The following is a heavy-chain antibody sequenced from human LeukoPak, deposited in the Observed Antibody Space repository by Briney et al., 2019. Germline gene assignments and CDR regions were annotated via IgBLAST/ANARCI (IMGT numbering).Heavy chain of an antibody. V-gene: IGHV3-30*02. CDR3: ANPYCSSGSCYSFAY. J-gene: IGHJ4*02. CDR2: IRYDGSNK. CDR1: GFTFSSYG. D-gene: IGHD2-15*01. Sequence: GGSLRLSCAASGFTFSSYGMHWVRQAPGKGLEWVAFIRYDGSNKYYADSVKGRFTISRDNSKNTLYLQMNSLRAEDTAVYYCANPYCSSGSCYSFAYWGQGTLVTVSS.